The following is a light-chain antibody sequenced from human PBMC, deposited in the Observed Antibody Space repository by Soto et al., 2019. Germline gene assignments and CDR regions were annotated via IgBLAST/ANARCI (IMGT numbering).Light chain of an antibody. J-gene: IGKJ2*01. CDR1: QSVTSNY. CDR3: QQYGSSPET. Sequence: EIVLTQSPGTLSLSPGERATLSCRASQSVTSNYLAWYQQKPGQAPRLLIYGASSRATGIPDRFRGSGSGTDFTLTISRLEPEDFAVYYCQQYGSSPETFGQGTKLEIK. CDR2: GAS. V-gene: IGKV3-20*01.